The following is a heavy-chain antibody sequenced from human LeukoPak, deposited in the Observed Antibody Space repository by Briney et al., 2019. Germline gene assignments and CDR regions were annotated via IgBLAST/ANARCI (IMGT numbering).Heavy chain of an antibody. CDR1: GFTFSSYW. J-gene: IGHJ4*02. D-gene: IGHD3-10*01. V-gene: IGHV3-74*01. CDR2: INSDGSST. CDR3: ATLKKVAFGMDY. Sequence: GGSLRLSCAASGFTFSSYWMHWVRQAPGKGLVWVSRINSDGSSTSYADSVKGRFTISRDNAKNTLYLQMNSLRAEDTAVYYCATLKKVAFGMDYWGQGTLVTVSS.